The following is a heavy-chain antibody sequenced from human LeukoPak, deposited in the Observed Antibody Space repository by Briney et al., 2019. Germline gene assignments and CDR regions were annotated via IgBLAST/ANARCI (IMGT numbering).Heavy chain of an antibody. V-gene: IGHV3-23*01. CDR2: ISDTGNT. CDR1: GLTLSSYA. CDR3: AKAPVTTCRGAFCYPFDY. Sequence: GGSLRLSCAASGLTLSSYAMSWVRQAPGKGLEWVSAISDTGNTYHADSVKGRFTISRDSSKNTLFLQMNRLRPEDAAVYYCAKAPVTTCRGAFCYPFDYWGLGTLVTVSS. J-gene: IGHJ4*02. D-gene: IGHD2-15*01.